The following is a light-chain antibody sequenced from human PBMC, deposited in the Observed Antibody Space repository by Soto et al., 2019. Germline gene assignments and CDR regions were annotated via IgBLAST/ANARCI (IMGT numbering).Light chain of an antibody. Sequence: QSVLTQSPSASASLGASVKLTCTLSSGHSSYAIAWHQQQPEKGPRYLMKLNSDGSHSKGDGIPDRFSGSSSGAARYLTISTLQSEDAADYYCQPWGTGIPYVFGTGTKLTVL. CDR2: LNSDGSH. V-gene: IGLV4-69*01. CDR3: QPWGTGIPYV. J-gene: IGLJ1*01. CDR1: SGHSSYA.